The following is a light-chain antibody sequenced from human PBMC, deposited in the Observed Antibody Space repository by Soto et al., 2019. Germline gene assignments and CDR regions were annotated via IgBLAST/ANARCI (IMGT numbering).Light chain of an antibody. V-gene: IGKV1-5*01. CDR2: DAS. CDR3: QQYDKYST. Sequence: IQMTQSPSTLSASVGDTVTITCRASQTISVSLAWYQQKPGKAPNLLIYDASTLQEGVPSRFSGSGSGTEFTLTVTSLQPDDFTTYFCQQYDKYSTFGQGTKLDIK. J-gene: IGKJ1*01. CDR1: QTISVS.